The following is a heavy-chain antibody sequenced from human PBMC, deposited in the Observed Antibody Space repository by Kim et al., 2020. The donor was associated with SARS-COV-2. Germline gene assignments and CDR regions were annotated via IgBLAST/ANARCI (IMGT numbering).Heavy chain of an antibody. CDR3: TTDLPPGYYYDSSGYYYYYGMDV. D-gene: IGHD3-22*01. V-gene: IGHV3-15*01. Sequence: GGSLRLSCAASGFTFSNAWMSWVRQAPGKGLEWVGRIKSKTDGGTTDYAAPVKGRFTISRDDSKNTLYLQMNSLKTEDTAVYYCTTDLPPGYYYDSSGYYYYYGMDVWGQGTTVTVSS. CDR2: IKSKTDGGTT. J-gene: IGHJ6*02. CDR1: GFTFSNAW.